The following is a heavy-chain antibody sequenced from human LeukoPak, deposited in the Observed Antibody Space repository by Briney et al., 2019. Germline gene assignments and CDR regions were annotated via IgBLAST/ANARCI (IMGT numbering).Heavy chain of an antibody. CDR1: GGSFSGYY. J-gene: IGHJ4*02. Sequence: SETLSLTCAVYGGSFSGYYWSWIRQPPGKGLGWIGEINHSGSTNYNPSLKSRVTISVDTSKNQFSLKLSSVTAADTAVYYCARSLGGGWGQGTLVTVSS. CDR2: INHSGST. D-gene: IGHD3-10*01. CDR3: ARSLGGG. V-gene: IGHV4-34*01.